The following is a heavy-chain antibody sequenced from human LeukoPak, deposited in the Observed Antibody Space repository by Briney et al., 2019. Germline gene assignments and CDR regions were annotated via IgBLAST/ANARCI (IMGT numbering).Heavy chain of an antibody. J-gene: IGHJ4*02. V-gene: IGHV3-33*06. CDR3: AKSLRDYSAY. CDR1: GFTFSSYG. Sequence: PGGSLRLSCAASGFTFSSYGMHGVRQAPGKGLEWVAVIWYDGSNKYYAESVKGRFTISRDNSKNTLYLQMNSMRAEDTAVYYCAKSLRDYSAYWSQRTLVTVPS. D-gene: IGHD4-17*01. CDR2: IWYDGSNK.